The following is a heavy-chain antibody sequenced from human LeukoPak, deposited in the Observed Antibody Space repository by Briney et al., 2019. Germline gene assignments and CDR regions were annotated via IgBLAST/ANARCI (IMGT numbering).Heavy chain of an antibody. Sequence: ASVKVSCKASGYTFTSYGISWVRQAPGQGLEWMEWISAYNGNTNYAQKLQGRVTMTTDTSTSTAYMELRSLRSDDTAVYYCARGSLRGSSSWYVDYFDYWGQGTLVTVSS. CDR3: ARGSLRGSSSWYVDYFDY. V-gene: IGHV1-18*01. J-gene: IGHJ4*02. CDR1: GYTFTSYG. D-gene: IGHD6-13*01. CDR2: ISAYNGNT.